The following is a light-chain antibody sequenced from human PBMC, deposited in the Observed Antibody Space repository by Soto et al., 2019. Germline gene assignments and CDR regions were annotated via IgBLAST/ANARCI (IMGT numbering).Light chain of an antibody. Sequence: QSALTQPASVSGSPGQSITISCTGTSSDVGGYNYVSWYHQHPGKAPKLMIYDVSNRPSGVSNRFSGSKSGNTASLTISGLQAEDEADYYCSSYTSSSFLVVFGGGTKLTVL. V-gene: IGLV2-14*01. CDR1: SSDVGGYNY. CDR2: DVS. J-gene: IGLJ2*01. CDR3: SSYTSSSFLVV.